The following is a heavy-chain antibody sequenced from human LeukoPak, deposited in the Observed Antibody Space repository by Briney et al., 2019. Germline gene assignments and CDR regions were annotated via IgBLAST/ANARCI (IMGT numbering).Heavy chain of an antibody. CDR3: ARHAVALPAASNAFDI. V-gene: IGHV4-39*01. CDR1: GGSISSSSYY. D-gene: IGHD2-2*01. CDR2: IYYSGST. J-gene: IGHJ3*02. Sequence: SETLSLTCTVSGGSISSSSYYWGWIRQPPGKGLEWIGSIYYSGSTYYNPSLKSRVTISVDTSKNPFSLKLSSVTAADTAVYYCARHAVALPAASNAFDIWGQGTMVTVSS.